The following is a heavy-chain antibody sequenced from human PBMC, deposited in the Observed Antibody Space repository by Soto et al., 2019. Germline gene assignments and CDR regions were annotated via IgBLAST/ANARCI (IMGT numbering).Heavy chain of an antibody. V-gene: IGHV4-31*03. CDR2: IYYSGST. D-gene: IGHD2-15*01. Sequence: KPSETLSLTCTVSGGSISSGGYYWSWIRQHPGKGLEWIGYIYYSGSTYYNPSLKSRVTISVDTSKNQFSLKLSSVTAADTAVYYCARGIVVVVAAPNWFDPWGQGTLVTVSS. CDR3: ARGIVVVVAAPNWFDP. CDR1: GGSISSGGYY. J-gene: IGHJ5*02.